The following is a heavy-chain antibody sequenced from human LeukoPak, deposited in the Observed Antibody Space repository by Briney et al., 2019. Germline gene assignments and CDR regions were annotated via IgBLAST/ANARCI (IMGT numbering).Heavy chain of an antibody. CDR1: GGSISNYY. J-gene: IGHJ4*02. D-gene: IGHD6-13*01. Sequence: NPSETLSLTCTVSGGSISNYYWSWIRQPPGKGLEWIGYISDSGGTNYNPSLKSRVTISVDTSKKQFSLELSSVTAADTAVYYCARGYSSTWLFFDYWGQGALVTVSS. V-gene: IGHV4-59*13. CDR2: ISDSGGT. CDR3: ARGYSSTWLFFDY.